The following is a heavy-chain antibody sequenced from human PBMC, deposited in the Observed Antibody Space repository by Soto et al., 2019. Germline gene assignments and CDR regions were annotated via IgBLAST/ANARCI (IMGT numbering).Heavy chain of an antibody. Sequence: PGGSLRLSCAASGFTFNSYAMHWVRQAPGKGLEWVAVISYDGSNKYYADSVKGRFTISRDNSKNTLYLQMNSLRAEDTAVYYCAKDQRVRSFLTGPNGRAFDIWGQGTMVTVS. J-gene: IGHJ3*02. V-gene: IGHV3-30-3*01. CDR1: GFTFNSYA. CDR2: ISYDGSNK. CDR3: AKDQRVRSFLTGPNGRAFDI. D-gene: IGHD3-9*01.